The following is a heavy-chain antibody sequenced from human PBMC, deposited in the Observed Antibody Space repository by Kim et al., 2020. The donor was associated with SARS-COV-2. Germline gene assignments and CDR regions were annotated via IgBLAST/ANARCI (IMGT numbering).Heavy chain of an antibody. J-gene: IGHJ5*02. V-gene: IGHV4-39*07. CDR2: IYYTGTS. Sequence: SETLSLTCTVSGDPVGNSNYFWGWMRQPPGKGLEWIATIYYTGTSYYNPSFESRVTISLDTSKNQFSLNLASVTTADTAVYYCARVIHQGGSLPWGQGTLVIVSS. CDR1: GDPVGNSNYF. CDR3: ARVIHQGGSLP. D-gene: IGHD2-2*01.